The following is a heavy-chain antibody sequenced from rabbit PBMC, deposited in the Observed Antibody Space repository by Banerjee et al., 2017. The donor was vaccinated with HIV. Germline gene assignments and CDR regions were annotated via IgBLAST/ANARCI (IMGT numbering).Heavy chain of an antibody. CDR1: GFTLSSYW. V-gene: IGHV1S45*01. D-gene: IGHD1-1*01. Sequence: QEQLVESGGGLVKPEGSLTLTCTASGFTLSSYWICWVRQAPGKGLEWIACIDAGGYGITYYASWAKGRFTISRSTSLNTVTLQMTSLTGADTATYFCARSDTSYGYYRYIFRLWGQGTLVTVS. CDR2: IDAGGYGIT. CDR3: ARSDTSYGYYRYIFRL. J-gene: IGHJ6*01.